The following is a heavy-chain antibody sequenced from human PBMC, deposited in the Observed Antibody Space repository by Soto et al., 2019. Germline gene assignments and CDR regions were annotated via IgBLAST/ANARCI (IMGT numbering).Heavy chain of an antibody. CDR1: GGTFSSYA. CDR2: IIPIFGTA. CDR3: ARARGYCSSTSCLARTYYYGMDV. D-gene: IGHD2-2*01. Sequence: QVQLVQSGAEVKKPGSSVKVSCKASGGTFSSYAISWVRQAPGQGLEWMGGIIPIFGTANYAQKFQGRVTITADESTSTAYMELRSLRSEDTAVYYCARARGYCSSTSCLARTYYYGMDVWGQGTTVTVSS. V-gene: IGHV1-69*01. J-gene: IGHJ6*02.